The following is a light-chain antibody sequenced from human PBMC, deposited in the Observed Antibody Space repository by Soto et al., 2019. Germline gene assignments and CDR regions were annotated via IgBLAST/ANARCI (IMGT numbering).Light chain of an antibody. CDR2: EVS. CDR1: SSDVGGYNY. J-gene: IGLJ2*01. V-gene: IGLV2-8*01. Sequence: ALTQPPSASGSPGQSVTISCTGTSSDVGGYNYVSWYQQHPGKAPKLMIYEVSKRPSGVPDRFSGSKSGNTASLTVSGLQAEDEADYYCSSYSGSNNFEVFGGGTKVTVL. CDR3: SSYSGSNNFEV.